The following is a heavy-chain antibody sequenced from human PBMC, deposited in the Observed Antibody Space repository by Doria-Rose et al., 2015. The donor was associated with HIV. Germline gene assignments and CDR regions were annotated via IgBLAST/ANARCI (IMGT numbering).Heavy chain of an antibody. Sequence: EVQLQESGGGLVQPGGSLRLSCAASGFTFSSYAMNWVRQSPGKGLEWVSTISGSGDSTYYADSVKGRFTISRDNSKNTLSLQMNSLRAEDTAVYYCAKDQWSSSWTNDAFDIWGQGTMVTVSS. J-gene: IGHJ3*02. D-gene: IGHD6-13*01. CDR1: GFTFSSYA. CDR3: AKDQWSSSWTNDAFDI. V-gene: IGHV3-23*01. CDR2: ISGSGDST.